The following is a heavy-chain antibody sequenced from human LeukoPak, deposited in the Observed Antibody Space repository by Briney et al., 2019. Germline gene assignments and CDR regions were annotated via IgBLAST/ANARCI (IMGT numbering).Heavy chain of an antibody. CDR2: INHSGNT. CDR3: ARGGWELPEGSLDY. CDR1: GGSFSGYY. V-gene: IGHV4-34*01. Sequence: PSETLSLTCAVYGGSFSGYYWSWLRQPPGKGLEWIGEINHSGNTNYNPSLKSRVTISVDASKNQFSLKLSSVTAADTAVYYCARGGWELPEGSLDYWGQGTLVTVSS. D-gene: IGHD1-26*01. J-gene: IGHJ4*02.